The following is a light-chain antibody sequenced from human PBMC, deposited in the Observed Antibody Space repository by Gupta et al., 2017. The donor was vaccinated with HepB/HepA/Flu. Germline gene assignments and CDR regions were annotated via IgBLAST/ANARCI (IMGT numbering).Light chain of an antibody. V-gene: IGKV1-39*01. CDR3: QETDSAPPFT. CDR1: QSINNY. CDR2: AAS. J-gene: IGKJ2*01. Sequence: DIQMTQSPSSLSASVGDRVTITCRAGQSINNYLNWYQQKPGEAPKLLIYAASNLQSGVPSRFSGSSSGTDFTLTISGLQPEDFAIYYCQETDSAPPFTFGQGTKLEI.